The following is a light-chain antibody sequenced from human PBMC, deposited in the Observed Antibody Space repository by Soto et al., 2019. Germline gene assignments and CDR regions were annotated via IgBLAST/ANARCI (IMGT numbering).Light chain of an antibody. Sequence: EIVMTQSPVTLSVFPGERATLSCRASQSVRSNLAWYQQKPGQAPSLLIYGAFTRSTGIPTRFSVTGSVTEFTLTISSLQSEDFALSYCQQDNDWPLTFGQGTKV. CDR1: QSVRSN. CDR3: QQDNDWPLT. J-gene: IGKJ1*01. V-gene: IGKV3-15*01. CDR2: GAF.